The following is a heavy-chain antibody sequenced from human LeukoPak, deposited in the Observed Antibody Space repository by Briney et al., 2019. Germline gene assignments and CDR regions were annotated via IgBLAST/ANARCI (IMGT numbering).Heavy chain of an antibody. D-gene: IGHD1-26*01. CDR1: GFTFSSYG. V-gene: IGHV3-23*01. CDR2: ISGSGGST. Sequence: PGRSLRLSWAASGFTFSSYGMSWVRQAPGKGLEWVSAISGSGGSTYYADSVKGRFTISRDNSKNTLYLQMNSLRAEDTAVYYCAKQVGGSLYYYYYYMDVWGKGTTVTISS. CDR3: AKQVGGSLYYYYYYMDV. J-gene: IGHJ6*03.